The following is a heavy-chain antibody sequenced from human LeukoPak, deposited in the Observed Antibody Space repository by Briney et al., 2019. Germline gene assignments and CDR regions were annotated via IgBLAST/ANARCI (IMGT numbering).Heavy chain of an antibody. CDR1: GGSTSSSDYY. V-gene: IGHV4-39*01. Sequence: SETLSLTCTVSGGSTSSSDYYWGWIRQSPGKGLEWIGSIYYSGSTYYNPSLKSRVTISVDTSKNQFSLKLSSVTAADTAVYFCVSLVSGSYRLVPYYYYYMDVWGKGTTVTVSS. CDR2: IYYSGST. D-gene: IGHD1-26*01. J-gene: IGHJ6*03. CDR3: VSLVSGSYRLVPYYYYYMDV.